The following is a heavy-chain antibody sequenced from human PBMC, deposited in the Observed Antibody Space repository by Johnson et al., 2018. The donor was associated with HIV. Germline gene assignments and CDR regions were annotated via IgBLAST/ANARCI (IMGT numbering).Heavy chain of an antibody. D-gene: IGHD1-26*01. V-gene: IGHV3-66*01. CDR3: ARDPSPIVGATYAFDI. Sequence: MLLVESGGGLAKPAWSPRVSCAVSGFTVSSNYMSWVRQAPGKGLEWVSVIYSGGSKYYADSVKGRFTISRDNSKNTLYLQMNSLRAEDTAVYYCARDPSPIVGATYAFDIWGQGTMVTVSS. CDR2: IYSGGSK. J-gene: IGHJ3*02. CDR1: GFTVSSNY.